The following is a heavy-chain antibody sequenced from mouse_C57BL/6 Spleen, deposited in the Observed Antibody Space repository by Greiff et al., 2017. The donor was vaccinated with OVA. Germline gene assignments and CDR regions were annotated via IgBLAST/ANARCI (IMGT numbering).Heavy chain of an antibody. J-gene: IGHJ4*01. Sequence: VQLQQSGPGLVAPSQSLSITCTVSGFSFTSYGVSWVRQPPGKGLEWLGVIWGDGSTNYHSALISRLSISKDNSKSQVFLKLNRLQTDDTATYYGAKPGGVTEGLDYWGQGTSVTVSS. V-gene: IGHV2-3*01. CDR1: GFSFTSYG. CDR3: AKPGGVTEGLDY. D-gene: IGHD2-2*01. CDR2: IWGDGST.